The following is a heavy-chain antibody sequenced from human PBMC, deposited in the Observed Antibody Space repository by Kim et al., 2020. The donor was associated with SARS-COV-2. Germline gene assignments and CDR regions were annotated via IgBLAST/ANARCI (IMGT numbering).Heavy chain of an antibody. D-gene: IGHD2-2*01. CDR3: ARGGVVVPAWRGYFDY. J-gene: IGHJ4*02. V-gene: IGHV1-3*01. CDR2: INAGNGNT. Sequence: ASVKVSCKASGYTFTSYAMHWVRQAPGQRLEWMGWINAGNGNTKYSQKFQGRVTITRDTSASTAYMELSSLRSEDTAVYYCARGGVVVPAWRGYFDYWGQGTLVTVSS. CDR1: GYTFTSYA.